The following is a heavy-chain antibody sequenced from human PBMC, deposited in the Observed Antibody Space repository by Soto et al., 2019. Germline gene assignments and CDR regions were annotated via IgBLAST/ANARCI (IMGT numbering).Heavy chain of an antibody. CDR2: MNPNSGNT. J-gene: IGHJ4*02. D-gene: IGHD1-1*01. CDR3: AGPWNKQ. Sequence: QVQLVQSGAEVKKPGASVKVSCKASGYTFTSYDINWVRQATVHGLGWMGWMNPNSGNTGYAQKFQGRVTMPRYTSISTAYMELSSLRDEDAAVYYCAGPWNKQWGQGTPVTVPS. CDR1: GYTFTSYD. V-gene: IGHV1-8*01.